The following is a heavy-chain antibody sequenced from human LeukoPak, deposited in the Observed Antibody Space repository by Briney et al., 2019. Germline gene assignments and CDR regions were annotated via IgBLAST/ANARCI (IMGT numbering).Heavy chain of an antibody. V-gene: IGHV4-39*01. CDR3: GRLFDS. CDR1: GGAIISDNFY. J-gene: IGHJ4*02. Sequence: SETLSLTCTVSGGAIISDNFYWGWVRPPPGKGMEWVGSINYSGTTYYNPSLRSRLSISVDTSRTQFFLRLSSVTAADTAVYYCGRLFDSWGQGILVTVSS. CDR2: INYSGTT.